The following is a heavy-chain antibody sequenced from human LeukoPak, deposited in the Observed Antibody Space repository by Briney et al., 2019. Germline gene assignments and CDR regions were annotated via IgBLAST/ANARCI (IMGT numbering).Heavy chain of an antibody. Sequence: GGSLRLSCAAFGFTFSNYWMSWVRQAPGKGLEWVATIKKDGSEKYCVDSVKGRFTISRDNTKNSLYLQMNSLRAEDTAVYYCARLYKYWGQGTLVTVSS. D-gene: IGHD1-1*01. V-gene: IGHV3-7*01. CDR1: GFTFSNYW. CDR2: IKKDGSEK. J-gene: IGHJ4*02. CDR3: ARLYKY.